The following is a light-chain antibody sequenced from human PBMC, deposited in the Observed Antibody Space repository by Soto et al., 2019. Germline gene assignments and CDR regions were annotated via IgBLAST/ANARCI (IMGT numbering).Light chain of an antibody. CDR3: ASYTTSTTQV. Sequence: QSALAQPASVSGSPGQSIIISCTGSSSDVGGHDYVSWYQQHPGSAPRLIINEVTNRPSGVSDRFSGSKSGNTASLTVSRLQAEDEADYYCASYTTSTTQVFGGGTQLTVL. CDR2: EVT. V-gene: IGLV2-14*01. J-gene: IGLJ3*02. CDR1: SSDVGGHDY.